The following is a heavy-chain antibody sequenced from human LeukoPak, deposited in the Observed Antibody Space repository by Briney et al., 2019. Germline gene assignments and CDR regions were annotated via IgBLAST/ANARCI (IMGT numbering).Heavy chain of an antibody. Sequence: GGSLRLSCAASGFTVSSNYMSWVRQAPGKGLERVSVIYSGGSTYYADSVKGRFTISRDNSENTLYLQMNSLRAEDTAVYYCARAVIQLWHGGYFDYWGQGTLVTVSS. D-gene: IGHD5-18*01. CDR3: ARAVIQLWHGGYFDY. J-gene: IGHJ4*02. CDR1: GFTVSSNY. V-gene: IGHV3-66*02. CDR2: IYSGGST.